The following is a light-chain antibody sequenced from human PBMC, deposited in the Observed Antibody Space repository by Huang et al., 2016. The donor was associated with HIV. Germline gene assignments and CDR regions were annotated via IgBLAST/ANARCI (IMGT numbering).Light chain of an antibody. V-gene: IGKV3-11*01. CDR1: QSIGIY. CDR3: QQRDRWPHS. Sequence: EVVLTQSPATLSLSPGERATLSCGARQSIGIYLAWYQQKPGQPPRLLIYDASNRATGIPVRFSGSGSGTDFTLTISSLEPEDFAVYYCQQRDRWPHSFGQGTKLEIK. CDR2: DAS. J-gene: IGKJ2*03.